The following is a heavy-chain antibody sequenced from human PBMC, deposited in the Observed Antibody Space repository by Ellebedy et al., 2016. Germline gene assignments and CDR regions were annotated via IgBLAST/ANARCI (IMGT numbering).Heavy chain of an antibody. CDR3: ARDGGYSSSSPLDY. CDR2: INAGNGKT. Sequence: ASVKVSCKASGYTFSFYTMHWVRQAPGQRPEWMGWINAGNGKTKYSQKFQGRVTITRDTSASTTYMELSSLTSEDAAVYYCARDGGYSSSSPLDYWGQGTLVTVSS. D-gene: IGHD6-6*01. CDR1: GYTFSFYT. J-gene: IGHJ4*02. V-gene: IGHV1-3*01.